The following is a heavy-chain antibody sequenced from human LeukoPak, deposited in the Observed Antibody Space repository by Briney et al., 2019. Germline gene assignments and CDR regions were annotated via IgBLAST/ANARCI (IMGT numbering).Heavy chain of an antibody. V-gene: IGHV4-59*12. CDR3: ARGFPSSSRWFDP. Sequence: PSETLSLTCTVSGGSISSYYWSWIRQPPGKGLEWIGYIYYSGSTHYNPSLKSRVTISVDTSNNQFSLKLHSVTAADTAVYYCARGFPSSSRWFDPWGQGTLVTVSS. CDR2: IYYSGST. CDR1: GGSISSYY. J-gene: IGHJ5*02. D-gene: IGHD6-6*01.